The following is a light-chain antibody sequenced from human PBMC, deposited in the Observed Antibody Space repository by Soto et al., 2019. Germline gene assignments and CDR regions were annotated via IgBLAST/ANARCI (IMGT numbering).Light chain of an antibody. CDR3: CSFTSTTARV. J-gene: IGLJ3*02. V-gene: IGLV2-8*01. CDR1: SSDIGGYNS. Sequence: QSALTQSPSASGSPGQSVTISCTGTSSDIGGYNSVSWYQQHPGKAPKVMIYDVTKRPSGVPDRFSGSKSGNTASLTVSALQAEDEADYYCCSFTSTTARVFGGGTKVTVL. CDR2: DVT.